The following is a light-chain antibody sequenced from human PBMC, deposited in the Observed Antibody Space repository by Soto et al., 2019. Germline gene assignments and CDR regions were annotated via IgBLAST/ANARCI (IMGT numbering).Light chain of an antibody. V-gene: IGLV2-14*01. J-gene: IGLJ1*01. CDR1: SSDVGGYIY. CDR2: DVT. CDR3: SSYTTSSSYV. Sequence: SVLTQPASVSGSPVQSITISCTGTSSDVGGYIYVSWYQQHPGKAPKLMIYDVTSRPSGVSYRFSGSKSGNTASLTISGLQAEDEADYYRSSYTTSSSYVFGTGTKVTVL.